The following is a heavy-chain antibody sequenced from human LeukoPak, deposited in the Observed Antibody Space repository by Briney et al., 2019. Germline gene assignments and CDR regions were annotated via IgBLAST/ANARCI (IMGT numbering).Heavy chain of an antibody. CDR3: ARDGRYCSGGSCYADYYFDY. D-gene: IGHD2-15*01. CDR1: GYTFTGYY. CDR2: INPNSGGT. V-gene: IGHV1-2*02. Sequence: ASVKVSCKASGYTFTGYYMHWVRQAPGQGLEWMGWINPNSGGTNHAQKFQGRVTMTRDTSISTAYMELSRLRSDDTAVYYCARDGRYCSGGSCYADYYFDYWGQGTLVTVSS. J-gene: IGHJ4*02.